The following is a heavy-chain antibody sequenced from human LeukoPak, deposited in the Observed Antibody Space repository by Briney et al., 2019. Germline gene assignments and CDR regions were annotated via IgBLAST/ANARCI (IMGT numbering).Heavy chain of an antibody. J-gene: IGHJ4*02. V-gene: IGHV3-23*01. CDR1: GFSFGSHP. Sequence: PGGSLRLSCAASGFSFGSHPMNWVRQAPGKGLEWVSGITGSGDYTYYIDSVQGRFTISRDNSKNMLFLQMNSLRAEDTAVYYCARGVMAARLYYFDYWGRGILVTVSP. D-gene: IGHD2-21*01. CDR3: ARGVMAARLYYFDY. CDR2: ITGSGDYT.